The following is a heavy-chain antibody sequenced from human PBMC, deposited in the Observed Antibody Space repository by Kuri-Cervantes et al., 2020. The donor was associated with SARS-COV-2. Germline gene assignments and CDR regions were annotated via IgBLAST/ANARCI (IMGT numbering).Heavy chain of an antibody. Sequence: GSLRLSCTVSGYSISSGYYWGWIRQPPGKGLEWIGSIYHSGSTYYNPSLRSRVTISVQTSKNQFSLNLSSVTAADTAVYYCARRLSSSWYNWFDPWGQGTLVTVSS. D-gene: IGHD6-13*01. CDR3: ARRLSSSWYNWFDP. V-gene: IGHV4-38-2*02. CDR2: IYHSGST. CDR1: GYSISSGYY. J-gene: IGHJ5*02.